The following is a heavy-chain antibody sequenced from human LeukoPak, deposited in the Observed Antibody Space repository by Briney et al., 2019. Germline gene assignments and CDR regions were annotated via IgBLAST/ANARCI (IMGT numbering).Heavy chain of an antibody. Sequence: GGSLRLSCAASGFTFSSYWVSWVRQAPGKGLEWVANIKQDGSEKYYVDSVKGRFTISRDNAKNSLYLQMNSLRAEDTAVYYCARGALDLWGRGTLVTVSS. CDR3: ARGALDL. J-gene: IGHJ2*01. V-gene: IGHV3-7*01. CDR2: IKQDGSEK. CDR1: GFTFSSYW.